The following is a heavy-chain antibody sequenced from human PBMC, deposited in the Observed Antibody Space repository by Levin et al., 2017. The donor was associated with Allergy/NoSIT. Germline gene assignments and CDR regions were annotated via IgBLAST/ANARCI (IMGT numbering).Heavy chain of an antibody. CDR1: GGTFSSYA. CDR3: AINNWNYGRLTYNWFDP. J-gene: IGHJ5*02. Sequence: SVKVSCKASGGTFSSYAISWVRQAPGQGLEWMGGIIPIFGTANYAQKFQGRVTITADESTSTAYMELSSLRSEDTAVYYCAINNWNYGRLTYNWFDPWGQGTLVTVSS. CDR2: IIPIFGTA. D-gene: IGHD1-7*01. V-gene: IGHV1-69*13.